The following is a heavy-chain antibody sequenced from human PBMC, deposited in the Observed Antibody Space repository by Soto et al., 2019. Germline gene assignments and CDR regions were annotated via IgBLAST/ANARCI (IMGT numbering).Heavy chain of an antibody. CDR1: GGTFSSYA. J-gene: IGHJ6*02. Sequence: ASVKVSCKASGGTFSSYAISWVRQAPGQGLEWMGGIIPIFGTANYAQKFQGRVTITADESTSTAYMELSSLRSEDTAVYYCASLSVTTSSLATSSLMDVWGQGTTVTVSS. CDR2: IIPIFGTA. D-gene: IGHD4-17*01. CDR3: ASLSVTTSSLATSSLMDV. V-gene: IGHV1-69*13.